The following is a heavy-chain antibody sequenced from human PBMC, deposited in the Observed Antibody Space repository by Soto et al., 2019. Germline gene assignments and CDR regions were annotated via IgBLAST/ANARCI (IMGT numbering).Heavy chain of an antibody. Sequence: QVQLVRSGAEVKKPGASVKVSCKASGYTFTSYDINWVRQATGQGLEWMGWMNPNSGNTGYAQKFQGRVTMTRNTSISTAYMELSSLRSEDTAVYYCARGVEAAGTYWFDPWGQGTLVTVSS. D-gene: IGHD6-13*01. J-gene: IGHJ5*02. CDR1: GYTFTSYD. V-gene: IGHV1-8*01. CDR3: ARGVEAAGTYWFDP. CDR2: MNPNSGNT.